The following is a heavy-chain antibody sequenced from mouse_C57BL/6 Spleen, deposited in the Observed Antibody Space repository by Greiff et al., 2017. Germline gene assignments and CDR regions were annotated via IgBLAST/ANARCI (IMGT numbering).Heavy chain of an antibody. CDR3: AVYLLYAMDY. V-gene: IGHV1-74*01. D-gene: IGHD5-1*01. J-gene: IGHJ4*01. CDR2: IHPSDSDT. Sequence: QVQLQQPGAELVKPGASVKVSCKASGYTFTSYWMHWVKQRPGKGLEWIGMIHPSDSDTNYNQKLKGKATLTVDEASSTAYIQLISLTSADSAVFYCAVYLLYAMDYWGQGTSVTVSS. CDR1: GYTFTSYW.